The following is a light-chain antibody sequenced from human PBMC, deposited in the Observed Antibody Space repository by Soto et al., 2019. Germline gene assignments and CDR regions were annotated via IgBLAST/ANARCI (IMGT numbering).Light chain of an antibody. CDR3: SSYTNISTRACV. V-gene: IGLV2-14*01. CDR2: EVT. Sequence: QSALTQPASVSGSPGQSITISCTGTSGDIGSYNRVSWYQQHPGKAPKLIIYEVTDRPSGVSNRFSGSKSGNTASLTISGLQAEDEAEYYCSSYTNISTRACVFGTGTKV. J-gene: IGLJ1*01. CDR1: SGDIGSYNR.